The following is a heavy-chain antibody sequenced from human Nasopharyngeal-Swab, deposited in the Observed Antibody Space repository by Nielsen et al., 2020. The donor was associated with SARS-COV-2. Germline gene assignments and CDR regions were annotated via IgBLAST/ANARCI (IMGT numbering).Heavy chain of an antibody. Sequence: GESLKISCAASGFTFSIYGMHWVRQAPGKGLEWVALIGFDGNNKYYADSVKGRFTISRDNSKNTLYLQMNSLRPEDTAVYYCARGSCGGDCYSANFDYWGQGTLVTVSS. CDR2: IGFDGNNK. CDR1: GFTFSIYG. D-gene: IGHD2-21*02. CDR3: ARGSCGGDCYSANFDY. V-gene: IGHV3-33*01. J-gene: IGHJ4*02.